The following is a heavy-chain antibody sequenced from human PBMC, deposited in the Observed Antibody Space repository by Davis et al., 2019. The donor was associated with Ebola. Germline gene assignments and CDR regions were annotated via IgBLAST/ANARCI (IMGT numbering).Heavy chain of an antibody. CDR1: GGSISSSSYY. Sequence: PGGSLRLSCTVSGGSISSSSYYWGWIRQPPGKGLEWIGSIYYSGSTYYNPSLKRRVTISVDPSKNQFSLKLSSVTAAETAVYYCARAWSPYYDFWSGYWDYWGQGTLVTVSS. CDR2: IYYSGST. CDR3: ARAWSPYYDFWSGYWDY. J-gene: IGHJ4*02. D-gene: IGHD3-3*01. V-gene: IGHV4-39*07.